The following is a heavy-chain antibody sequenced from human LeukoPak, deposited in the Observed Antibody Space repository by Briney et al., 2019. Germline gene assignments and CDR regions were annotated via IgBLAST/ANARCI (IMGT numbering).Heavy chain of an antibody. CDR1: GGSISSYY. J-gene: IGHJ4*02. V-gene: IGHV4-59*01. CDR3: ARTGSSLLRGVIPYYFDY. CDR2: IYYSGST. D-gene: IGHD3-10*01. Sequence: SETLSLTCTVSGGSISSYYWSWIRQPPGKGLEWIGYIYYSGSTNYNPSLKSRVTISVDTSKNQFSLKLSSVTAADTAVYYCARTGSSLLRGVIPYYFDYWGQGTLVTVSS.